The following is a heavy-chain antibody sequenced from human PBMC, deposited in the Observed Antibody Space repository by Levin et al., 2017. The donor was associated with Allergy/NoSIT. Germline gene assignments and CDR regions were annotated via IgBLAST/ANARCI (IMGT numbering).Heavy chain of an antibody. D-gene: IGHD1-14*01. CDR1: GFTLSDYA. J-gene: IGHJ3*01. CDR3: AKKQGGTTGFSFDV. V-gene: IGHV3-23*01. CDR2: ITGGGFNT. Sequence: LSLTCDASGFTLSDYAMSWVRQAPGKGLEWVSVITGGGFNTYYGDSVKGRFTVSRDNSKNTLYLELNSLRAEDTAVYYCAKKQGGTTGFSFDVWGQGTMVTVSS.